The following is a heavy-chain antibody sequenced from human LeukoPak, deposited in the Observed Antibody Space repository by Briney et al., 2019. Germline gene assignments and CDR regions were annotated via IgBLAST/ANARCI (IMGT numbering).Heavy chain of an antibody. CDR3: VKDGGPMVRGVRLPEGYYYYGMDV. D-gene: IGHD3-10*01. CDR2: ISASGGST. J-gene: IGHJ6*02. V-gene: IGHV3-23*01. CDR1: GFTFSNYG. Sequence: PGGSLRLSCAASGFTFSNYGMTWGRHAPDKGQEWVSTISASGGSTYHADSVKGRFTISRDNFRNTLSLQMNSLSAEDPALYYCVKDGGPMVRGVRLPEGYYYYGMDVWGQGTTVTVSS.